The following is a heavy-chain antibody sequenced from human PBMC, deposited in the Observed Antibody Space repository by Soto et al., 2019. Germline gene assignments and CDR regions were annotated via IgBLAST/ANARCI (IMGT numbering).Heavy chain of an antibody. V-gene: IGHV3-23*04. CDR2: ISGSGGST. D-gene: IGHD5-18*01. CDR1: GFTFSSCS. Sequence: EVQLVESGGGLVQPGGSLRLSCASSGFTFSSCSMNWVRQAPGKGLEWVSAISGSGGSTYYADSVKGRFTISRDNSKNTLYLQMNSLRAEDTAVYYCAKDPRRGYSYGPVGYWGQGTLVTVSS. J-gene: IGHJ4*02. CDR3: AKDPRRGYSYGPVGY.